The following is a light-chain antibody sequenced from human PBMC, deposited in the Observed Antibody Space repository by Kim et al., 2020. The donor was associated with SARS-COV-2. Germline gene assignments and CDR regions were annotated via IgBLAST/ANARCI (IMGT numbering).Light chain of an antibody. CDR1: QSLSTN. CDR2: GAS. V-gene: IGKV3-15*01. Sequence: SRGERATLSCRASQSLSTNLAWYQLKPGQAPRLLFYGASTRATGVPARFSGSGSGTEFTLTISSLQSEDFAVYHCQQYNKWPWTFGQGTKVDIK. J-gene: IGKJ1*01. CDR3: QQYNKWPWT.